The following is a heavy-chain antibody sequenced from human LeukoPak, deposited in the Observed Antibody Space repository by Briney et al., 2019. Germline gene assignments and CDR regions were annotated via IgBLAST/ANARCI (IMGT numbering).Heavy chain of an antibody. D-gene: IGHD4-17*01. V-gene: IGHV1-2*02. CDR3: ARQTYGILGMGRQWQVFQH. CDR1: GYTFTGYY. J-gene: IGHJ1*01. CDR2: INPNSGGT. Sequence: GASVKVSCKASGYTFTGYYMHWVRQAPGQGLEWMGWINPNSGGTNYAQKFQGRVTMTRDTSISTAYMELSRLRSDDTAVYYCARQTYGILGMGRQWQVFQHWGQGTLVTVSS.